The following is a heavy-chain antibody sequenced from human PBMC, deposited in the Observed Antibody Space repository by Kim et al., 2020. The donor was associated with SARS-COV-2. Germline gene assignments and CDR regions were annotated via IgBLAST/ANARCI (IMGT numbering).Heavy chain of an antibody. V-gene: IGHV2-70*11. D-gene: IGHD1-7*01. Sequence: SGPTLVNPTQTLTLTCTFSGFSLSTSGMCVNWIRQPPGKALEWLARIDWDDDKYYNTSLKTRLTISKDTSKNQVVLTMTNMDPVDTATYYCARIRATGTTRSQSYRYYMDVWGKGTTVTVSS. CDR2: IDWDDDK. CDR1: GFSLSTSGMC. CDR3: ARIRATGTTRSQSYRYYMDV. J-gene: IGHJ6*03.